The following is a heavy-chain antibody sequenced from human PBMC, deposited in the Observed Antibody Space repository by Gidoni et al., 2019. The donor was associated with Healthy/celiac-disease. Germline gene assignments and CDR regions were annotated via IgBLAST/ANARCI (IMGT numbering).Heavy chain of an antibody. J-gene: IGHJ4*02. V-gene: IGHV4-34*01. CDR3: ARVPPRGYYCSSGDYPHRNYFDY. D-gene: IGHD3-22*01. CDR2: TNHSGRT. Sequence: QVNLQRRGPGLCSPSGPRSPPSAAHVASSGGDYWTWIRHPPGKGLEWIGETNHSGRTYYNPSLKSRVTISVESSKTQFSLKLGSVTAADTAVYYCARVPPRGYYCSSGDYPHRNYFDYWGQGTLVTVSS. CDR1: VASSGGDY.